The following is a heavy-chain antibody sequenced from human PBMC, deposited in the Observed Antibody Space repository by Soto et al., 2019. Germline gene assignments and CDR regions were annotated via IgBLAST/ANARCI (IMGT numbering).Heavy chain of an antibody. Sequence: ASVKVSCKASGYTFTSYGISWVRQAPGQGLEWMGWISAYNGNTNYAQKLQGRVTMTTDTSTSTAYMELRSLRSDDTAVYYCARGGSGYYGSGSYVFGFPGYYMDVWGKGTTVTVSS. CDR2: ISAYNGNT. J-gene: IGHJ6*03. D-gene: IGHD3-10*01. V-gene: IGHV1-18*01. CDR3: ARGGSGYYGSGSYVFGFPGYYMDV. CDR1: GYTFTSYG.